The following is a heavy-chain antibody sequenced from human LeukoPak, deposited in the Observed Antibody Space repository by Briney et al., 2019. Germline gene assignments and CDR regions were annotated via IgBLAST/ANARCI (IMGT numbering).Heavy chain of an antibody. Sequence: PGGSLRLSCADSGFTFSSYWMSWVRQAPGKGLEWVANIKQDGSEKYYVDSVKGRFTISRDNAKNSLYLQMNSLRAEDTAVYYCARDNWNYGYFDYWGQGTLVTVSS. CDR1: GFTFSSYW. J-gene: IGHJ4*02. V-gene: IGHV3-7*01. D-gene: IGHD1-7*01. CDR3: ARDNWNYGYFDY. CDR2: IKQDGSEK.